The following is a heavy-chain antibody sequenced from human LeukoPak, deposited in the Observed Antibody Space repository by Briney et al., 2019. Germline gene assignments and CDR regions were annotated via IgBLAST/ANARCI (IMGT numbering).Heavy chain of an antibody. V-gene: IGHV4-59*01. Sequence: SETLSLTCNVSGASISDYYWSWIRQPPGEGLEWIGDIHDIRSTNYNPSLKSRVTISLDTPKNQFSLKVNFVTAADTAVYYCAREITASDLEGTAYGGQGPLVTVSS. CDR2: IHDIRST. CDR3: AREITASDLEGTAY. CDR1: GASISDYY. D-gene: IGHD5-18*01. J-gene: IGHJ4*02.